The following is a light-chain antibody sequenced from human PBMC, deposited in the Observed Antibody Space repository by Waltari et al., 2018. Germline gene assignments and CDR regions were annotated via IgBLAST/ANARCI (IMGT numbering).Light chain of an antibody. J-gene: IGKJ3*01. CDR3: QQSYNTPT. CDR1: QSISNY. CDR2: AAS. V-gene: IGKV1-39*01. Sequence: DIQMTQSPSSLSASVGDRVTITCRASQSISNYLNWYQQKPGKAPKLLIYAASTLQSGAPSRFSGSGSATDFTLTISSLQPEDFATYYCQQSYNTPTLGPGTKVEI.